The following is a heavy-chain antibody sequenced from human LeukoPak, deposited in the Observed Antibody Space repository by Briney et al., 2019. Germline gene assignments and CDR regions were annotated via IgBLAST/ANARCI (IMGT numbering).Heavy chain of an antibody. CDR3: AKARCSGGSCSKNY. CDR1: GGSISSSSYY. Sequence: PSETLSLTCTVSGGSISSSSYYWGWIRQPPGKGLEWVSAISGSGGSTYYADSVKGRFTISRDNSKNTLYLQMNSLRAEDTAVYYCAKARCSGGSCSKNYWGQGTLVTVSS. J-gene: IGHJ4*02. CDR2: ISGSGGST. D-gene: IGHD2-15*01. V-gene: IGHV3-23*01.